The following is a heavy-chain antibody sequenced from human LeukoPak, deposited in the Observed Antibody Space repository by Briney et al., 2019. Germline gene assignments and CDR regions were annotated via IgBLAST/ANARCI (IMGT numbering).Heavy chain of an antibody. CDR3: ARLPLGATTPFIDY. CDR1: GGSISSSSYY. CDR2: IYYSGST. V-gene: IGHV4-39*01. D-gene: IGHD1-26*01. J-gene: IGHJ4*02. Sequence: PSGTLSLTCTVSGGSISSSSYYWGWIRQPPGKGLEWIGSIYYSGSTYYNPSLKSRVTISVDTSKNQFSLKLSSVTAADTAVYYCARLPLGATTPFIDYWGQGTLVTVSS.